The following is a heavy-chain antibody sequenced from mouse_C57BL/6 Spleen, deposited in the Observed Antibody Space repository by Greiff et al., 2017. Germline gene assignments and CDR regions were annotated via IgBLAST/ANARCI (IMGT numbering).Heavy chain of an antibody. D-gene: IGHD1-1*02. CDR2: ISGGGGNT. V-gene: IGHV5-9*01. CDR1: GFTFSSST. CDR3: ARQGYYGPYAMDY. J-gene: IGHJ4*01. Sequence: EVKVVESGGGLVKPGGSLKLSCAASGFTFSSSTMSWVRQTPEKRLEWVATISGGGGNTYYPDSVKGRFTISRDNAKNTLYLQMSSLRSEDTALYYCARQGYYGPYAMDYWGQGTSVTVSS.